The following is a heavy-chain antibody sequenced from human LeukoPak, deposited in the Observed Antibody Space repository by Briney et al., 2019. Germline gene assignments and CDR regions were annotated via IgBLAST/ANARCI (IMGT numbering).Heavy chain of an antibody. CDR1: GGSFSGYY. D-gene: IGHD3-10*01. V-gene: IGHV4-34*01. CDR2: INHSGST. CDR3: ARGPTYYYGSGRYYFDY. J-gene: IGHJ4*02. Sequence: SETLSLTCAVYGGSFSGYYWSWIRQPPGKGLEWIGEINHSGSTNYNPSLKSRVTISVDASKNQFSLKLSSVTAADTAVYYCARGPTYYYGSGRYYFDYWGQGTLVTVSS.